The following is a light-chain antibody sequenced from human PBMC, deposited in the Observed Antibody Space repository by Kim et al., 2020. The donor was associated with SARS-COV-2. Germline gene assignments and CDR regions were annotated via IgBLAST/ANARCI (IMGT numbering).Light chain of an antibody. Sequence: LSPGERATLSCRASESVTSGYLAWYQHQEGQAPRLLIYATDSRAAGIPDRFSGSGSGTDFTLAISRVEPEDFAVYYCQHYGSSADTFGQGTKLEI. CDR2: ATD. CDR3: QHYGSSADT. J-gene: IGKJ2*01. CDR1: ESVTSGY. V-gene: IGKV3-20*01.